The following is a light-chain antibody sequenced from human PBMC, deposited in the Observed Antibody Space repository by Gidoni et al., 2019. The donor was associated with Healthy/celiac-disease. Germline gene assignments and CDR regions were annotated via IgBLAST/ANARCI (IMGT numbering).Light chain of an antibody. V-gene: IGLV2-14*01. J-gene: IGLJ1*01. Sequence: QSALTQPASVSGSPGPSITISCTGTSGDIRGYNYVYWYQQHPGKAPKLMLYDVSNRPSGVSTRFSGSKSGNSSSLTISGLQAEDEADYYCSSYTTSTTYVFGTGTKVTV. CDR3: SSYTTSTTYV. CDR2: DVS. CDR1: SGDIRGYNY.